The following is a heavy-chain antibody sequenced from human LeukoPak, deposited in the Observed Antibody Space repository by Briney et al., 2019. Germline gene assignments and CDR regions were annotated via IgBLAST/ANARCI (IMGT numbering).Heavy chain of an antibody. D-gene: IGHD2-2*01. Sequence: GGSLRLSCAASGFAFTNYDMHWVRQAPGMGLEWVAVISYDETIKYYADSVKGRFTISRDNSKNTLYLQMNSLRAEDTAVYYCARETSDGPGNWGPGNLVTASS. CDR1: GFAFTNYD. CDR3: ARETSDGPGN. CDR2: ISYDETIK. V-gene: IGHV3-33*01. J-gene: IGHJ4*01.